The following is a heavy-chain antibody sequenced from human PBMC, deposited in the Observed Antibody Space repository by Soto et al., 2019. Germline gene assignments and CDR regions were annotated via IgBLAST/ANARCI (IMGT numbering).Heavy chain of an antibody. Sequence: LSLTCAVSGYSISSGYYWGWIRQPPGKGLEWIGSIYHSGSTYYNPSLKSRVTISVDTSKNQFSLKLSSVTAADTAVYYCARAVLYYYYGMDVWGQGTTVTVSS. V-gene: IGHV4-38-2*01. CDR1: GYSISSGYY. CDR2: IYHSGST. J-gene: IGHJ6*02. CDR3: ARAVLYYYYGMDV. D-gene: IGHD1-20*01.